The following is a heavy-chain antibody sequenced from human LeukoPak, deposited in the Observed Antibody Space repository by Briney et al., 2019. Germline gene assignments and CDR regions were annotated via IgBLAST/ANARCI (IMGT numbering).Heavy chain of an antibody. CDR1: GFTFTSYW. J-gene: IGHJ4*02. V-gene: IGHV3-7*03. CDR3: ARDRAWFLRDYGDYVFSPDY. CDR2: IKHDGSEQ. D-gene: IGHD4-17*01. Sequence: GGSLRLSCAASGFTFTSYWMSWMRQAPGKGLQWVANIKHDGSEQYYVDSVKGRFTISRDNAKNSLYLQMNSLRAEDTAVYYCARDRAWFLRDYGDYVFSPDYWGQGTLVTVSS.